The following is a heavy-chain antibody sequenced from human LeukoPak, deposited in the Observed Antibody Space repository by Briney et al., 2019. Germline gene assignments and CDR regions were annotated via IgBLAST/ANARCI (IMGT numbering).Heavy chain of an antibody. CDR3: AREGTDAFDI. CDR2: ISSSSNYI. V-gene: IGHV3-21*01. CDR1: GFTFSTYT. J-gene: IGHJ3*02. Sequence: PWGSLRFSCGASGFTFSTYTMNWVRQAPGKGLEWVSSISSSSNYIYYADSVKGRFTISRDNAKNSLYLQMNSLRAEDTAVYYCAREGTDAFDIWGQGTMVTVSS.